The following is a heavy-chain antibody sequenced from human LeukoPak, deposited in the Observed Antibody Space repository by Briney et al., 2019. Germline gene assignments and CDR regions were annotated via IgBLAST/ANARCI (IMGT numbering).Heavy chain of an antibody. CDR1: GGSISSYY. V-gene: IGHV4-59*01. CDR3: ARGAATGPTLGLDY. CDR2: IYYSGST. Sequence: PSETLSLTCTVSGGSISSYYWSWIRQPPGKGLEWIGYIYYSGSTNYNPSLKSRVTISVDTSKNQFSLKLSSVTAADTAVYYCARGAATGPTLGLDYWGQGTLVTVSS. J-gene: IGHJ4*02. D-gene: IGHD6-13*01.